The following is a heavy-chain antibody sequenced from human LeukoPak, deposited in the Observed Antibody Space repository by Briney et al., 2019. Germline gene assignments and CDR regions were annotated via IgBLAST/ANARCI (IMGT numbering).Heavy chain of an antibody. D-gene: IGHD6-13*01. Sequence: GGSLRLSCTASGFTFSDYWMHWVRQAPGKGLEWISRIRTDGSITAYADSVKGRFTISRDNAKNILYLQMSSLRGEDTAVYFCARDRSPGWFDPWGQGTLVTVSS. CDR3: ARDRSPGWFDP. CDR2: IRTDGSIT. CDR1: GFTFSDYW. J-gene: IGHJ5*02. V-gene: IGHV3-74*01.